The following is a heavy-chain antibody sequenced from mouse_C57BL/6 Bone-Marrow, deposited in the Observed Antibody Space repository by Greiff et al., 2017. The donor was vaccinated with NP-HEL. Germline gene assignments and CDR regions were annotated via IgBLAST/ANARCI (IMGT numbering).Heavy chain of an antibody. CDR2: INYDGSST. V-gene: IGHV5-16*01. D-gene: IGHD1-1*01. J-gene: IGHJ4*01. Sequence: EVHLVESEGGLVQPGSSMKLSCTASGFTFSDYYMAWVRQVPEKGLEWVANINYDGSSTYYLDSLKSRFIISRDNAKNILYLQMSSLKSEDTATYYCARERFYAMDYWGQGTAVTVTS. CDR3: ARERFYAMDY. CDR1: GFTFSDYY.